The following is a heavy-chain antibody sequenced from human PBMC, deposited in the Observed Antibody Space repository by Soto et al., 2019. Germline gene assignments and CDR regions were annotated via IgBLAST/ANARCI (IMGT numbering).Heavy chain of an antibody. CDR1: GGSISSGDYY. CDR3: ARVSKAKIFGVVTRFDP. D-gene: IGHD3-3*01. CDR2: IYYSGST. Sequence: QVQLQESGPGLVKPSQTLSLTCTVSGGSISSGDYYWSWIRQPPGKGLEWIGYIYYSGSTYYNPSLKSRVTISVDTSKNQFSLKLSSVTAADTAVYYCARVSKAKIFGVVTRFDPWGQGTLVTVSS. V-gene: IGHV4-30-4*01. J-gene: IGHJ5*02.